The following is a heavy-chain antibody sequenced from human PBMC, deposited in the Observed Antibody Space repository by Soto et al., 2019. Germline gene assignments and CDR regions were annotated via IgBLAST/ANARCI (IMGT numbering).Heavy chain of an antibody. CDR2: ISYDGSNK. D-gene: IGHD2-2*01. Sequence: LRLSCAASGFTFSDYGMHWVRQAPGKGLEWVAVISYDGSNKYYADSVKGRFTISRDNSKNTLYLQMNSLRAEDTAVYYCAKEHGSTSSSTDYWGQGTLVTVSS. V-gene: IGHV3-30*18. CDR1: GFTFSDYG. J-gene: IGHJ4*02. CDR3: AKEHGSTSSSTDY.